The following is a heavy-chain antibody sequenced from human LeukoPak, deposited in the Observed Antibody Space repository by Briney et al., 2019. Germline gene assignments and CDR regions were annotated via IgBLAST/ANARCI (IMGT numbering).Heavy chain of an antibody. V-gene: IGHV1-18*01. CDR2: ISAYNGNT. CDR1: GYTFTSYG. Sequence: GASVKVSCKASGYTFTSYGISWVRQAPGQGLEWMGWISAYNGNTNYAQKLQGRVTMTTDTSTSTACMELRSLRSDDTAVYYCARDRGIAVAGILFIWGQGTLVTVSS. CDR3: ARDRGIAVAGILFI. J-gene: IGHJ4*02. D-gene: IGHD6-19*01.